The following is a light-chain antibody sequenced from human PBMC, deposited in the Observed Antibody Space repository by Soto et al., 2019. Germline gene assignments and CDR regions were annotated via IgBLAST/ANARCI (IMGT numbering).Light chain of an antibody. Sequence: EIVLTQSPGTLSLSPGERATLSCRASQSVDSRYLAWYQQKPGQAPRLLIYGASSRATGIPDRFTGIGSGTDFTLTISGLQSDDFAVYYCQQYYNWPPYTFGQGTKLQIK. J-gene: IGKJ2*01. CDR3: QQYYNWPPYT. CDR2: GAS. CDR1: QSVDSRY. V-gene: IGKV3-20*01.